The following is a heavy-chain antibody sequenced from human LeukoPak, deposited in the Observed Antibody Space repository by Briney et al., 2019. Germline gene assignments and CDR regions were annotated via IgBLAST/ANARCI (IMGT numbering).Heavy chain of an antibody. CDR3: AREDHYDSSGYWY. Sequence: SETLSLTCNVSAGSLSSNYWSWIRQPPGKGLEWIGYIYYRGSGSTKYNPSLQSRVIISVDTSKNQFSLKLSSVTAADTAVYYCAREDHYDSSGYWYWGQGTLVTVSS. CDR2: IYYRGSGST. CDR1: AGSLSSNY. J-gene: IGHJ4*02. D-gene: IGHD3-22*01. V-gene: IGHV4-59*12.